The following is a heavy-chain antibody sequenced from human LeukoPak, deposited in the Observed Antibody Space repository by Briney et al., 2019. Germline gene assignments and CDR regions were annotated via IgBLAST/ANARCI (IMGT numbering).Heavy chain of an antibody. CDR2: ISYIGST. Sequence: SETLSLTCTVSGGSISSHYWSWIRQPPGKGLEWIGYISYIGSTNYNPSLKSRVTISVDTSKNQFSLKLTSVTAADAAVYFCARDPTTVTKGLDIWGQGTMVTVSS. V-gene: IGHV4-59*11. CDR3: ARDPTTVTKGLDI. J-gene: IGHJ3*02. D-gene: IGHD4-17*01. CDR1: GGSISSHY.